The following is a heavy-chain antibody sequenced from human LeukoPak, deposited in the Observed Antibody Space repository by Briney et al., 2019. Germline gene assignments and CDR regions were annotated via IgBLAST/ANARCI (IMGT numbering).Heavy chain of an antibody. CDR2: IIPIFGTA. D-gene: IGHD2-2*01. CDR1: GYTFTSYG. J-gene: IGHJ4*02. Sequence: GASVKVSCKASGYTFTSYGISWVRQAPGQGLEWMGGIIPIFGTANYAQKFQGRVTITADESTSTAYMELSSLRSEDTAVYYCARVRSSTSRNFDYWGQGTLVTVSS. V-gene: IGHV1-69*13. CDR3: ARVRSSTSRNFDY.